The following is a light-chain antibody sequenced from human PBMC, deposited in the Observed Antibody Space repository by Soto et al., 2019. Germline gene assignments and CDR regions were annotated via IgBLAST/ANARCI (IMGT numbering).Light chain of an antibody. CDR3: VSYSGSDTPV. CDR2: EVS. CDR1: TSDVGGYKY. Sequence: QSALTQPASVSGSPGQSITISCTGTTSDVGGYKYVSWYQQYPGKAPKVIIYEVSNRPSGVSYRFSGSKSGNTASLTISGLQAEDEADYYCVSYSGSDTPVFGGGTKVTVL. V-gene: IGLV2-14*01. J-gene: IGLJ3*02.